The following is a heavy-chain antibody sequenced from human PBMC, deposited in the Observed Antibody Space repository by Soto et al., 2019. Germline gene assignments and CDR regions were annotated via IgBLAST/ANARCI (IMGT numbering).Heavy chain of an antibody. Sequence: SETLSLTCAVYGWSFSGYYWSWIRQPPGKGLEWIGEINHSGSTNYNPSLKSRVTISVDTSKNQFSLKLSSVTAADTAVYYCARNDILTGYYYYYYGMDVWGQGTTVTVSS. CDR3: ARNDILTGYYYYYYGMDV. CDR1: GWSFSGYY. J-gene: IGHJ6*02. D-gene: IGHD3-9*01. CDR2: INHSGST. V-gene: IGHV4-34*01.